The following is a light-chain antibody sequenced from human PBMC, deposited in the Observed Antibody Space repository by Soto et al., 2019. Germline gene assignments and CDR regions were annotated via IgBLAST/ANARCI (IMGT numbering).Light chain of an antibody. J-gene: IGKJ4*01. CDR1: QGVGSN. CDR3: QQFQIWPHLLT. CDR2: DAS. Sequence: IVVTQTPATLSVSPGERATLSCRASQGVGSNLAWYQQRPGQAPRLLIYDASTRATGIPDRFSGSGSGTELNLTLSSLKSEYYAVSYCQQFQIWPHLLTFGGETKLEMK. V-gene: IGKV3-15*01.